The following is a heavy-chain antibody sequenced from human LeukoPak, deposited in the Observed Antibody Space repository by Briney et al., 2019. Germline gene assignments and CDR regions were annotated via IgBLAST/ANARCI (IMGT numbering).Heavy chain of an antibody. D-gene: IGHD3-10*01. Sequence: PGGAPRISCATSGFTFKSYGMHWVRQAPGKGVGGVAFIRYDGSNKYYADSVKGRFTISRDNSKNTLYLQMNSLRAEDTAVYYCAKDPTRVPGAFDIWGQGTMVTVSS. CDR1: GFTFKSYG. J-gene: IGHJ3*02. CDR2: IRYDGSNK. CDR3: AKDPTRVPGAFDI. V-gene: IGHV3-30*02.